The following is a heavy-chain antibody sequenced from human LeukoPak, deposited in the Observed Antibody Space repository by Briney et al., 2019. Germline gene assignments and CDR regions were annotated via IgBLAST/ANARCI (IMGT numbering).Heavy chain of an antibody. D-gene: IGHD6-19*01. CDR3: ARGAVADLYYYYYGMDV. CDR2: INTNTGNP. V-gene: IGHV7-4-1*02. J-gene: IGHJ6*02. Sequence: ASVKVSCKASGYTFTSYAMHWVRQAPGQGLEWMGWINTNTGNPTYAQGFTGRFVFSLDTSVSTAYLQISSLKAEDTAVYYCARGAVADLYYYYYGMDVWGQGTTVTVSS. CDR1: GYTFTSYA.